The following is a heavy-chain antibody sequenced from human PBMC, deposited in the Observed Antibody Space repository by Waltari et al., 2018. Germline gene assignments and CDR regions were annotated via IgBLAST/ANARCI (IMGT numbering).Heavy chain of an antibody. CDR3: ARDEYGNYVFDY. CDR1: GGSISSSSYY. V-gene: IGHV4-39*07. CDR2: IYHSGST. J-gene: IGHJ4*02. D-gene: IGHD4-17*01. Sequence: QLQLQESGPGLVKPSETLSLTCTVSGGSISSSSYYWAWIRQPPGKGLEWIGSIYHSGSTYYNPSLKSRVTISVDTSKNQFSLKQSSVTAADTALYYCARDEYGNYVFDYWGQGTLVTVSS.